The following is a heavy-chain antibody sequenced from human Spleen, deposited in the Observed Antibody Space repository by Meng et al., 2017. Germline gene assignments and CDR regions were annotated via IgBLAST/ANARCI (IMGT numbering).Heavy chain of an antibody. V-gene: IGHV6-1*01. J-gene: IGHJ5*02. CDR3: AGGGLVLGGRPWLDP. D-gene: IGHD6-19*01. Sequence: QLRQRSPERVKPSQCCTLTWASSGDSVAINSAGWNWVRQCPSRGLEWLGRTYYRSKWYSESAVSVKSRITINPDTSKNQFSMELNSVTPKDTAVYYCAGGGLVLGGRPWLDPWGQGTLVTVSS. CDR2: TYYRSKWYS. CDR1: GDSVAINSAG.